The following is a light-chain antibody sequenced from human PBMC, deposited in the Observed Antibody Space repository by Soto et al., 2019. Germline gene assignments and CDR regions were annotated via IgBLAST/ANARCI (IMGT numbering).Light chain of an antibody. J-gene: IGKJ4*01. V-gene: IGKV3-11*01. CDR3: QQRSNR. Sequence: EIVLTQSPATLSLSPGDRAVLSCRASQSVSRSLTWYQHKPGQAPRLLIYDASTRATGIPRGFSCSGSGTDFTLPISSLEPEDFAVYYCQQRSNRFGGGTKVEIK. CDR2: DAS. CDR1: QSVSRS.